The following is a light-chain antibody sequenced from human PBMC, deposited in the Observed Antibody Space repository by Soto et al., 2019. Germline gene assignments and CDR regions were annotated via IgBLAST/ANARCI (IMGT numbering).Light chain of an antibody. CDR1: SRDVGGYDF. CDR2: EVT. J-gene: IGLJ3*02. V-gene: IGLV2-14*01. Sequence: QSALTQPASVSGSPGQSSTISCTGTSRDVGGYDFVSWYQQHPGKAPKLIIYEVTNRPSGVSNRFSGSKSGNTASLTISGLQSEDEDAYYCNSYTRRTSLVFGGGTKLTVL. CDR3: NSYTRRTSLV.